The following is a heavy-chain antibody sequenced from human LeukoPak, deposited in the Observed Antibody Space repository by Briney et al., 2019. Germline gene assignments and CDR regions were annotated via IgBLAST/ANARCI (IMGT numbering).Heavy chain of an antibody. V-gene: IGHV6-1*01. D-gene: IGHD4/OR15-4a*01. Sequence: SQTLSLTCAISGDSVSSNSAAWTRIRQSPSRGLEWLGRTYYWSKWYNDYAVSVKDRVTINPDTARNEFSLHLNSVTPEDTAVYFCARCLHDKGCLGYFDYWGQGILVTVSS. J-gene: IGHJ4*02. CDR3: ARCLHDKGCLGYFDY. CDR1: GDSVSSNSAA. CDR2: TYYWSKWYN.